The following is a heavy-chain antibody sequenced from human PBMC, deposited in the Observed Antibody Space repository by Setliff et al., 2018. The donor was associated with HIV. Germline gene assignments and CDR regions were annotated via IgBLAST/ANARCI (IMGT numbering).Heavy chain of an antibody. CDR3: AVGPASYSSSWHFFDY. Sequence: ASVKVSCKTSGFTFTTYGITWVRQAPGQGLEWMGWISGYNGNTNYARELQGRVTMTTDTSTSTAYMDLRSLRSDDTAVYYCAVGPASYSSSWHFFDYWGQGTLVTV. D-gene: IGHD6-13*01. CDR1: GFTFTTYG. CDR2: ISGYNGNT. J-gene: IGHJ4*02. V-gene: IGHV1-18*01.